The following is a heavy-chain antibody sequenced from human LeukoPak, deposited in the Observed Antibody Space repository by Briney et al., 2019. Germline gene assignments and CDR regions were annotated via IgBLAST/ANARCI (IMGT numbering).Heavy chain of an antibody. CDR2: INPNSGGT. CDR3: ARSSNGGYDFGDAFDI. D-gene: IGHD5-12*01. V-gene: IGHV1-2*02. CDR1: GYTFTGYY. J-gene: IGHJ3*02. Sequence: ASVKVSCKASGYTFTGYYMHWVRQAPGQGLEWMGWINPNSGGTNYAQKFQGRVTMTRDTSISTAYMELSRLRSDDTAAYYCARSSNGGYDFGDAFDIWGQGTMVTVSS.